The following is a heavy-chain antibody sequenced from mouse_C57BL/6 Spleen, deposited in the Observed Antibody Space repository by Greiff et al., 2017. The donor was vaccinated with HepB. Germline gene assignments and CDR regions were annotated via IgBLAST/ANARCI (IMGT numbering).Heavy chain of an antibody. CDR3: TSYYGSSLWYFDV. D-gene: IGHD1-1*01. Sequence: EVKLVESGGGLVQPGGSMKLSCVASGFTFSNYWMNWVRQSPEKGLEWVAQIRLKSDNYATHYAESVKGRFTISRDDSKSSVYLQMNNLRAEDTGIYYCTSYYGSSLWYFDVWGTGTTVTVSS. CDR2: IRLKSDNYAT. V-gene: IGHV6-3*01. J-gene: IGHJ1*03. CDR1: GFTFSNYW.